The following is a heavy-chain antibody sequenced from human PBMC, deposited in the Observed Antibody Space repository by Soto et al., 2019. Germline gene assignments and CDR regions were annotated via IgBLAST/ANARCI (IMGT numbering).Heavy chain of an antibody. D-gene: IGHD3-10*01. J-gene: IGHJ3*02. CDR3: ARRVNYGSGSPGVDAFDI. Sequence: PGGSLRLSCAASGFTFSSYAMSWVRQAPGKGLEWVSAISGSGGSTYYADSVKGRFTISRDNSKNTLYPQMNSLRAEDTAVYYCARRVNYGSGSPGVDAFDIWGQGTMVTVSS. V-gene: IGHV3-23*01. CDR2: ISGSGGST. CDR1: GFTFSSYA.